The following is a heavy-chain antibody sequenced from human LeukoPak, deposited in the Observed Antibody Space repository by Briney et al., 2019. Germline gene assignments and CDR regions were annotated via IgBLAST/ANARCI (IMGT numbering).Heavy chain of an antibody. J-gene: IGHJ6*02. CDR3: AKALERRIYYYGMDV. Sequence: PGRSLRLSCAASGFTFDDYAMHWVRQAPGKGLEWVSGISWNSGSIGYADSVKGRFTISRDNAKNSLYLQMNSLRAEDTALYYCAKALERRIYYYGMDVWGHGTTVTVSS. D-gene: IGHD1-1*01. CDR2: ISWNSGSI. V-gene: IGHV3-9*01. CDR1: GFTFDDYA.